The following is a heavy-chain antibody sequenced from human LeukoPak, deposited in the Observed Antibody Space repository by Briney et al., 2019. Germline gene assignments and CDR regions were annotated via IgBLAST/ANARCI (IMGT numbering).Heavy chain of an antibody. CDR3: EKGYSYGYRYYFDY. CDR1: GFTFDDYA. D-gene: IGHD5-18*01. CDR2: ISWNSGSI. Sequence: GGSLRLSCAASGFTFDDYAMHWVRQAPGKGLEWVSGISWNSGSIGYADSVKGRFTISRDNAKNSLYLQMNSLRAEDTALYYCEKGYSYGYRYYFDYGGQGTLVTVSS. J-gene: IGHJ4*02. V-gene: IGHV3-9*01.